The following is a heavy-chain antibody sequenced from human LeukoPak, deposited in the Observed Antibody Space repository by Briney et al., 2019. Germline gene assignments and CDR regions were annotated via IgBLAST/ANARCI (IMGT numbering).Heavy chain of an antibody. D-gene: IGHD3-3*01. J-gene: IGHJ4*02. CDR3: AAPGASGFVGNFWSGPLDF. Sequence: ASVKVSCMPSVYTFTSHYMHWVRQAPGQGGEWMGIINPSAGSTSYPQKFQGRVTMTRDTSTSTVYMELSSLRSEDTAVYYCAAPGASGFVGNFWSGPLDFWGQGTLVTVSS. CDR2: INPSAGST. V-gene: IGHV1-46*01. CDR1: VYTFTSHY.